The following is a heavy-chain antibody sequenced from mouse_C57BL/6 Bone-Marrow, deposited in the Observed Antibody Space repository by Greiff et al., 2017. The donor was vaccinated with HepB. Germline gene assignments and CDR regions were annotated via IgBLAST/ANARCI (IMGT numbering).Heavy chain of an antibody. CDR3: ARGHNDYSNLYYFDY. CDR1: GYSITSDY. Sequence: EVKLMESGPGLAKPSQTLSLTCSVTGYSITSDYWNWIRKFPGNKLEYMGYISYSGSTYYNPSLKSRISITRDTSKNPYYLQLNSVTTEDTATYYCARGHNDYSNLYYFDYWGQGTTLTVSS. V-gene: IGHV3-8*01. CDR2: ISYSGST. J-gene: IGHJ2*01. D-gene: IGHD2-5*01.